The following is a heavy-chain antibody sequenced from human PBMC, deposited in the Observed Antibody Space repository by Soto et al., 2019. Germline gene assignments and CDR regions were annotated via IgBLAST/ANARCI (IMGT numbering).Heavy chain of an antibody. CDR3: EAEMTFGKLSVV. CDR2: IFPKFGTT. D-gene: IGHD3-16*02. J-gene: IGHJ6*02. Sequence: QVQLVQSGAEVKKPGSSVKVSCKASGDTDTNYVISWVRQAPGLGLEWMGGIFPKFGTTYSAQKLQDRLTITADESTSTVYMQLSSLRLDDTAVYYCEAEMTFGKLSVVWGQGTTVTVSS. CDR1: GDTDTNYV. V-gene: IGHV1-69*01.